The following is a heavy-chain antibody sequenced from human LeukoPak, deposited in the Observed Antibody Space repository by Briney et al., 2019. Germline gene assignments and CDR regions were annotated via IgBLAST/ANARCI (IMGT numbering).Heavy chain of an antibody. CDR1: GGSFSSYA. Sequence: SVKVSCKASGGSFSSYAISWVRHAPGQGLESMGGIIPIFGTANYAQRFQGRVTITADESTRTAYMELSSLRSEYTAVYCCARGRTSFGVVTIPDAFDIWGQGTMVTVSS. CDR3: ARGRTSFGVVTIPDAFDI. CDR2: IIPIFGTA. D-gene: IGHD3-3*01. J-gene: IGHJ3*02. V-gene: IGHV1-69*13.